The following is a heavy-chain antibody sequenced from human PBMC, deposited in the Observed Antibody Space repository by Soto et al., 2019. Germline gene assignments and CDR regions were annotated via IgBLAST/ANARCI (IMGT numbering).Heavy chain of an antibody. J-gene: IGHJ6*02. CDR2: VYPGDSDT. CDR1: GYSFTSYW. V-gene: IGHV5-51*01. CDR3: AREGRGAEHPHHGMDV. D-gene: IGHD1-26*01. Sequence: PGESLKISCKGSGYSFTSYWIGWVRQMPGKGLEWMGIVYPGDSDTRYSPSFQGQVTISADKSISTAYLQWSSLKASDTAMYYCAREGRGAEHPHHGMDVWGQGNTVTVSS.